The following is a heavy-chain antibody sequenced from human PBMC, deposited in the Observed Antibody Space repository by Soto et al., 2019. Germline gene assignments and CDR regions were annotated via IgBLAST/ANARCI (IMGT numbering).Heavy chain of an antibody. CDR3: ARGPPNYDFWSGYYRNWFDP. V-gene: IGHV1-8*01. Sequence: ASVKVSCKASGYTFTSYDINWVRQATGRGLEWMGWMNPNSGNTGYAQKFQGRVTMTRNTSISTAYMELSSLRSEDTAVYYCARGPPNYDFWSGYYRNWFDPWGQGTLVTVSS. D-gene: IGHD3-3*01. J-gene: IGHJ5*02. CDR1: GYTFTSYD. CDR2: MNPNSGNT.